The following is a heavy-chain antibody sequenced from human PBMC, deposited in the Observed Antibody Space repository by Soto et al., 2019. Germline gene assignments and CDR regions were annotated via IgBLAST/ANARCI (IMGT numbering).Heavy chain of an antibody. CDR3: AGRGPGTSFDY. V-gene: IGHV3-23*01. D-gene: IGHD6-13*01. J-gene: IGHJ4*02. CDR1: GFTFSSYA. Sequence: GGSLRLSCAASGFTFSSYAMNWVRQAPGKGLEWVSVISGSGDSTYYTDSVKGRFTISRDNSKNTLYLQMNSLRAEDTAVYYCAGRGPGTSFDYGGQGTLVTASS. CDR2: ISGSGDST.